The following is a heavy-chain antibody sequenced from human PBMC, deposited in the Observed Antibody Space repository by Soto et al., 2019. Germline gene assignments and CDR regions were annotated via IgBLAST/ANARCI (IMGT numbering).Heavy chain of an antibody. Sequence: PGGSLRLSCTASGFTFGDYAMSWFRQAPGKGLEWVGFIRSKAYGGTTEYAASVKGRFTISRDDSKSIAYLQMNSLKTEDTAVYYCTRVLDRGVIIPVENWFDPWGQGTLVTVSS. D-gene: IGHD3-10*01. CDR3: TRVLDRGVIIPVENWFDP. J-gene: IGHJ5*02. CDR1: GFTFGDYA. CDR2: IRSKAYGGTT. V-gene: IGHV3-49*03.